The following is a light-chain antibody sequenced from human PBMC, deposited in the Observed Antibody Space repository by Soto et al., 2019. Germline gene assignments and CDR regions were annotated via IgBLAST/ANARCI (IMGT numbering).Light chain of an antibody. CDR1: SSDIGSYNY. J-gene: IGLJ1*01. V-gene: IGLV2-14*01. CDR2: EVR. CDR3: SSYTSSSTLYV. Sequence: QSALTQPASVSGSPGQSITISCTGTSSDIGSYNYVAWYQQFPGKTPKLIIYEVRNRPSGVSFRFSGSKSGNTASLTISGLQAEDEADYYCSSYTSSSTLYVFGTGTKVTVL.